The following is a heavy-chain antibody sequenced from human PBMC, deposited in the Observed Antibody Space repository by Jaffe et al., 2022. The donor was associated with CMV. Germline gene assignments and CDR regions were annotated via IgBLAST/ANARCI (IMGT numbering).Heavy chain of an antibody. CDR2: ISGSGGST. CDR1: GFTFSSYA. Sequence: EVQLLESGGGLVQPGGSLRLSCAASGFTFSSYAMSWVRQAPGKGLEWVSAISGSGGSTYYADSVKGRFTISRDNSKNTLYLQMNSLRAEDTAVYYCARKYPNEGIGYYDFWSGYYPYFDYWGQGTLVTVSS. D-gene: IGHD3-3*01. CDR3: ARKYPNEGIGYYDFWSGYYPYFDY. J-gene: IGHJ4*02. V-gene: IGHV3-23*01.